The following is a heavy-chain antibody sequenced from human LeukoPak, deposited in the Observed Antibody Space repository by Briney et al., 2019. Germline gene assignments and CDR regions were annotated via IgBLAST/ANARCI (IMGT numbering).Heavy chain of an antibody. D-gene: IGHD6-19*01. CDR1: GFSFDSYS. CDR3: ASMGIAVAGGNFDY. J-gene: IGHJ4*02. V-gene: IGHV3-48*04. Sequence: QTGGSLRLSCAASGFSFDSYSMNWVRQAPGKGLEWVSYISSSGSTIYYADSVKGRFTISRDNAKNSLYLQMNSLRAEDTAVYYCASMGIAVAGGNFDYWGQGTLVTVSS. CDR2: ISSSGSTI.